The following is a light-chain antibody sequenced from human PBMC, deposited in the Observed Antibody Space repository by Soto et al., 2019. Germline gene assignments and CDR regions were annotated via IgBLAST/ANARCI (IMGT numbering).Light chain of an antibody. CDR2: DVS. Sequence: ALTQPASVSGSPGQSITISCPGTSSDVGGYNYVSWYQQQPGKAPKFMIYDVSNRPSGVSNRFSGSKSGNTASLTISGLQAEDEADYYCCSYTTSNTRQIVFGTGTKVTVL. CDR1: SSDVGGYNY. CDR3: CSYTTSNTRQIV. J-gene: IGLJ1*01. V-gene: IGLV2-14*01.